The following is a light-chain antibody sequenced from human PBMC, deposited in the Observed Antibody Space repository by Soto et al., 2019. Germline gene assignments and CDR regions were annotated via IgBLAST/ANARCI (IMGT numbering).Light chain of an antibody. CDR2: GAS. J-gene: IGKJ1*01. CDR1: QSVRSNY. CDR3: QQYGSSPWT. V-gene: IGKV3-20*01. Sequence: EIVLTQSPDTLSLSPGERATLSCRASQSVRSNYLAWYQQKPGQAPWLLIYGASSRATGIPDRFSGSGSGTDFTLTISRLEPEDFAVYYCQQYGSSPWTFGQGTKVDIK.